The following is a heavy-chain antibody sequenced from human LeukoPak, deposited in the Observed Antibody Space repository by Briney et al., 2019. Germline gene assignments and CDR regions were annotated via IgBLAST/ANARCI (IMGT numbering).Heavy chain of an antibody. CDR3: ARVQTYGDYVWFDP. Sequence: GGSLRLSCAASGFTVSSNYMSWVRQAPGKGPEWVSVIYSGGSTYYADSVKGRFTISRDNSKNTLYLQMNSLRAEDTAVYYCARVQTYGDYVWFDPWGQGTLVTVSS. V-gene: IGHV3-53*01. J-gene: IGHJ5*02. CDR2: IYSGGST. D-gene: IGHD4-17*01. CDR1: GFTVSSNY.